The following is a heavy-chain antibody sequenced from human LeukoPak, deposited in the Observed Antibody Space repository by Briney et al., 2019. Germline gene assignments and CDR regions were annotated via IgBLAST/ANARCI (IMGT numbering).Heavy chain of an antibody. J-gene: IGHJ4*02. CDR2: INHSGST. V-gene: IGHV4-34*01. CDR3: ALLMITFGGVIVNRSGGDY. CDR1: GGSFSGYY. Sequence: SETLSLTCAVYGGSFSGYYWSWIRQPPGKGLEWIGEINHSGSTNYNPSLKSRVTISVDTSKNQFSLKLSSVTAADTAVYYCALLMITFGGVIVNRSGGDYWGQGTLVTVSS. D-gene: IGHD3-16*02.